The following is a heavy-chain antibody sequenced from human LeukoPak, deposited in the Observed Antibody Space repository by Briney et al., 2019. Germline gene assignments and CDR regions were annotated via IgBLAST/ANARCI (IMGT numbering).Heavy chain of an antibody. CDR1: GYTFASYG. CDR2: ISAYNGNT. J-gene: IGHJ4*02. V-gene: IGHV1-18*01. Sequence: ASVKVSCKASGYTFASYGISWVRQAPGQRLECMGWISAYNGNTNYAQKLQGRVTMTTDTSTSTAYMELRSLRSDDTAVYYCARVATTYFDYWGQGTLVTVSS. D-gene: IGHD5-12*01. CDR3: ARVATTYFDY.